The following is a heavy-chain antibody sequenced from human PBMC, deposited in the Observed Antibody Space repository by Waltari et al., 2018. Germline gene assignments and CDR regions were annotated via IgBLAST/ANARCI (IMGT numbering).Heavy chain of an antibody. V-gene: IGHV4-39*07. CDR2: IYYSGIT. CDR1: GGSISSSSYY. D-gene: IGHD6-19*01. Sequence: QLQLQESGPGLVKPSETLSLTCTVSGGSISSSSYYWGWIRQPPGKGLEWIGSIYYSGITYYNPSLKSRVTISVDTSKNQFSLKLSSVTAADTAVYYCARVRNSSGWSPFDYWGQGTLVTVSS. J-gene: IGHJ4*02. CDR3: ARVRNSSGWSPFDY.